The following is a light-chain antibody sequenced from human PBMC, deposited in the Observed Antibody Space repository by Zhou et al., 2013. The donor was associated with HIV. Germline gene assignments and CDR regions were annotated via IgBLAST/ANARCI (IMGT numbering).Light chain of an antibody. V-gene: IGKV1-39*01. Sequence: DIQMTQSPSSLSASVGDRVTITCRASQSITIYLNWYQQKLGKAPKLLIYGASSLQSGVPSRFNGSGSETDFTLTISSLQPEDFATYHCQQSYSTPYSFGQGTKLEIK. CDR1: QSITIY. CDR2: GAS. J-gene: IGKJ2*03. CDR3: QQSYSTPYS.